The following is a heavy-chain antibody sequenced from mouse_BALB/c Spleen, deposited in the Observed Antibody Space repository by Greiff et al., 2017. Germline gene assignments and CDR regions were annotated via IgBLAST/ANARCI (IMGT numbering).Heavy chain of an antibody. J-gene: IGHJ4*01. Sequence: QVQLKQPGAELVKPGASVKLSCKASGYTFTSYWMHWVKQRPGQGLEWIGEIDPSDSYTNYNQKFKGKATLTVDKSSSTAYMQLSSLTSEDSAVYYCARGGYYYGSSGAMDYWGQGTSVTVSS. CDR2: IDPSDSYT. CDR3: ARGGYYYGSSGAMDY. V-gene: IGHV1-69*02. CDR1: GYTFTSYW. D-gene: IGHD1-1*01.